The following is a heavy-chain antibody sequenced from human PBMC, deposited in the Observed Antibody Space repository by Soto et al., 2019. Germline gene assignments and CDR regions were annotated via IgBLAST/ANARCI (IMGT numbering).Heavy chain of an antibody. V-gene: IGHV1-8*01. CDR2: MNPNSGNT. CDR3: ARGLIELLWFGELLDY. Sequence: QVQLVQSGAEVKKPGASVKVSCKASGYTFTSYDINWVRQATGQGLEWMGWMNPNSGNTGYAQKFQGRVTMTRNTSISTAYMELSSLRSEDTAVYYCARGLIELLWFGELLDYWGQGPLVTVSS. CDR1: GYTFTSYD. J-gene: IGHJ4*02. D-gene: IGHD3-10*01.